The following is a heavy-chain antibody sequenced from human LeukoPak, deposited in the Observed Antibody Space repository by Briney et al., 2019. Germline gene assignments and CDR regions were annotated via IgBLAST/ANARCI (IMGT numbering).Heavy chain of an antibody. Sequence: AGGSLRLSCAACGFTFSKYAMSWVRKAPGRGLEWVSDMSGSDGNTSYADSVKRQFPISRENSKNPLSLQMNSLRVEDTALYYCAKDSSVPYGITEWGRGTLVTVSS. J-gene: IGHJ4*02. CDR2: MSGSDGNT. CDR3: AKDSSVPYGITE. CDR1: GFTFSKYA. D-gene: IGHD4-17*01. V-gene: IGHV3-23*01.